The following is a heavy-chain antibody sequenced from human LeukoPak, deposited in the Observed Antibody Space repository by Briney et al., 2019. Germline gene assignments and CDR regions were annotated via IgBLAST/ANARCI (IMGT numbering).Heavy chain of an antibody. J-gene: IGHJ6*03. Sequence: SVKVSCKATGGTVSSYAISWVRQAPGQGLEWMGRIIPIFGTANYAQKFQGRVTITTDESTSTAYMELSSLRSEDTAVYYCASNGDHEMMDYYYYYYMDVWGKGTTVTVSS. D-gene: IGHD2-21*02. V-gene: IGHV1-69*05. CDR1: GGTVSSYA. CDR3: ASNGDHEMMDYYYYYYMDV. CDR2: IIPIFGTA.